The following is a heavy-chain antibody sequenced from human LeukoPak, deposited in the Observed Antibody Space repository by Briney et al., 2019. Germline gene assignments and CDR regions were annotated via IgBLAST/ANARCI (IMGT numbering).Heavy chain of an antibody. Sequence: PGGSLRLSCAASGFNFSSYWMHWVRQAPGKGLVWVSLIKSDASTTIYADSVKGRFTISRDNAKNSLYLQMNSLRAEDTAVYYCARGGQSAGSGVLAYWGQGTLVSVS. CDR3: ARGGQSAGSGVLAY. V-gene: IGHV3-74*01. J-gene: IGHJ4*02. D-gene: IGHD2-15*01. CDR1: GFNFSSYW. CDR2: IKSDASTT.